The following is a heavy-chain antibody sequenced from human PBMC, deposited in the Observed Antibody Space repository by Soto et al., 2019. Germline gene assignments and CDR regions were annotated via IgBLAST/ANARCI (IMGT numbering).Heavy chain of an antibody. V-gene: IGHV3-30*18. CDR2: ISYVGTDK. CDR1: GFTFSSYA. CDR3: AKDLYSTRPYYFDS. J-gene: IGHJ4*02. D-gene: IGHD4-4*01. Sequence: PGGSLRLSCAASGFTFSSYAMHWVRQAPGKGLEWVALISYVGTDKHYADSVKGRFTISRDNSKNTVFLLMNSLGAEDTAVFYCAKDLYSTRPYYFDSWGQGTLVTVSS.